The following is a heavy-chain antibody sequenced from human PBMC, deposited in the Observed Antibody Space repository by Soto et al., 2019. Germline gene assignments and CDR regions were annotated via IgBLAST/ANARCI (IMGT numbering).Heavy chain of an antibody. V-gene: IGHV3-66*01. J-gene: IGHJ4*02. CDR2: IYSGGAT. D-gene: IGHD4-17*01. CDR1: GFTVSSNY. CDR3: ARAPLYGGNSV. Sequence: EVQLVESGGGLVQPGGSLRLSCAASGFTVSSNYMTWVRQAPGKGLEWVSVIYSGGATYYADSVKVIFTISRDNSKNTLYLQMNSLRAEDKAVYYCARAPLYGGNSVWGQGTVVTVSS.